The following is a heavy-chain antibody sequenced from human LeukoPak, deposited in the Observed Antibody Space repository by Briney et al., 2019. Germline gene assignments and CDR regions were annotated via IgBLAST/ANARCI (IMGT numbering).Heavy chain of an antibody. CDR1: GFTFSSYS. V-gene: IGHV3-48*04. J-gene: IGHJ6*02. Sequence: GGSLRLSCAASGFTFSSYSMNWVRQAPGKGLEWASYISSSSSTIYYADSVKGRFTISRDNAQNSLYLQMNSLRAEDTAVYYCARARVEWFGDLGWYYYGMDVWGQGTTVTVSS. D-gene: IGHD3-10*01. CDR2: ISSSSSTI. CDR3: ARARVEWFGDLGWYYYGMDV.